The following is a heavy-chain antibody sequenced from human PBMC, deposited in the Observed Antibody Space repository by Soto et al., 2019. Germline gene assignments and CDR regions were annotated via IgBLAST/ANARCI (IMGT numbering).Heavy chain of an antibody. CDR2: INPNSGGT. Sequence: QVQLVQSGAEVKKPGASVKVSCKASGYTFTGYYMHWVRQAPGQGLEWMGWINPNSGGTNYAQKFQGGVTMTRDTSISTAYMELSRLRSDDTAVYYCARDSGYSSSWYGFDPWGQGTLVTVSS. J-gene: IGHJ5*02. D-gene: IGHD6-13*01. CDR3: ARDSGYSSSWYGFDP. V-gene: IGHV1-2*02. CDR1: GYTFTGYY.